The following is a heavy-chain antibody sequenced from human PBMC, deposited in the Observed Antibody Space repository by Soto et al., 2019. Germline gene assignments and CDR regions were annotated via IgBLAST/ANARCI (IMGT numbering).Heavy chain of an antibody. CDR3: AAMYYDYIWGSYRPHAYYFDY. CDR2: ISAYNGNT. D-gene: IGHD3-16*02. CDR1: GYTFTSYG. Sequence: ASVKVSCKASGYTFTSYGISWVRQAPGQGLEWMGWISAYNGNTNYAQKLQGRVTMTTDTSTSTAYMALRSLRSDDTAVYYCAAMYYDYIWGSYRPHAYYFDYWGQGTLVTVSS. V-gene: IGHV1-18*01. J-gene: IGHJ4*02.